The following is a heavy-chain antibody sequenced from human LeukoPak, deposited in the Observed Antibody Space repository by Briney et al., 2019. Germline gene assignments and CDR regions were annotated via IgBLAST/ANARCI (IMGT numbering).Heavy chain of an antibody. Sequence: PGGSLRLSCAASGFTFSSYWMSWVRQAPGKGLEWVANLNRDESQKYYVDSVRGRFTISRDNAKNSLYLQMNSLRAEDTAVYYCARENIVVVPAAIYYFDYWGQGTLVTVSS. CDR2: LNRDESQK. V-gene: IGHV3-7*01. CDR3: ARENIVVVPAAIYYFDY. D-gene: IGHD2-2*01. J-gene: IGHJ4*02. CDR1: GFTFSSYW.